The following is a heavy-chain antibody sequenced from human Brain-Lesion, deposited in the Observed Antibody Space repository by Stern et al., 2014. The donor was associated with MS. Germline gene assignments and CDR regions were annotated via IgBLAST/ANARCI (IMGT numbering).Heavy chain of an antibody. CDR1: GNTFTNRY. V-gene: IGHV1-45*02. J-gene: IGHJ4*02. CDR2: ITPFTGNT. Sequence: VQLVESGAEVKKTGSSVKVSCQASGNTFTNRYLHWGRQAPGQALEWMGWITPFTGNTNYAQNFQDRVTITMDRSMSTAYMDLSSLRSDDTAIYFCAEGGSYGFVYWGQGTLVTVSS. D-gene: IGHD4-17*01. CDR3: AEGGSYGFVY.